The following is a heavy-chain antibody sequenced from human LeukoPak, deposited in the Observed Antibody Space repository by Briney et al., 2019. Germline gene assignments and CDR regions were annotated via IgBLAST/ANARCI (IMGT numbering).Heavy chain of an antibody. CDR1: GFTFDDYA. Sequence: GGSLRLSCAASGFTFDDYAMHWVRQAPGKGLEWVSGISWNSGSIGYADSVKGRFTISRDNTKNSLYLQMNSLRAEDTAVYYCAREAEEAFDIWGQGTMVTVSS. D-gene: IGHD1-14*01. V-gene: IGHV3-9*01. J-gene: IGHJ3*02. CDR2: ISWNSGSI. CDR3: AREAEEAFDI.